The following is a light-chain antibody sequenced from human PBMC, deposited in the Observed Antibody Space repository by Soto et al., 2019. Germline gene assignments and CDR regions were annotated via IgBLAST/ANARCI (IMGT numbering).Light chain of an antibody. CDR2: ATS. Sequence: DIQMTQSPSSLSASLGDRVTITFRASQNIDNYLNWYQLKPGKAPKLLIYATSTLQSGVPSRFSGSGSGTEFTLTISSLQPDDFATYYCQHYNSYSEAFGQGTKVDIK. V-gene: IGKV1-5*01. J-gene: IGKJ1*01. CDR3: QHYNSYSEA. CDR1: QNIDNY.